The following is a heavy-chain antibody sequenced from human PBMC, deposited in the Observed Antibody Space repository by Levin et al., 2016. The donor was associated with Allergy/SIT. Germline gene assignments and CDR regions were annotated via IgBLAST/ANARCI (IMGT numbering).Heavy chain of an antibody. CDR3: ARDRHCTSTSCYGV. Sequence: GGSLRLSCAASGFTVSNNYMRWVRQAPGKGLEWVSDIYSGGTTDYAGSVKGRFTISRDSSKNTLYLQMNSLRAEDTAVYYCARDRHCTSTSCYGVWGQGTLVTVSS. CDR1: GFTVSNNY. CDR2: IYSGGTT. D-gene: IGHD2-2*01. V-gene: IGHV3-53*01. J-gene: IGHJ4*02.